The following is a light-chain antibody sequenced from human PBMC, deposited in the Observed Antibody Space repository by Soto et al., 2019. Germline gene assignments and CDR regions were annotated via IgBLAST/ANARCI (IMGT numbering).Light chain of an antibody. Sequence: DIVLTQSPGTLSLSPGERATLSCRASQSVSSYLVWFQQEPGQAPRLLIYDASTRATGVPARFSGSGSGTDFTLTISSLEPEDFAVYYCQQRSNWPLTFGPGTKVDIK. J-gene: IGKJ3*01. CDR2: DAS. V-gene: IGKV3-11*01. CDR1: QSVSSY. CDR3: QQRSNWPLT.